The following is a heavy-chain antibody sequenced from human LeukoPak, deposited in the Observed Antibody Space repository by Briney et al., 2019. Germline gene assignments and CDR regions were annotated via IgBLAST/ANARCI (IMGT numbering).Heavy chain of an antibody. J-gene: IGHJ4*02. D-gene: IGHD6-19*01. CDR1: GFTVSSNY. CDR3: ARDGSGWYYFDY. Sequence: GGSLRLSCAASGFTVSSNYMSWVRQAPGKGLEWVSVIYSGGSTYYADSVKGRFTISRDNSKNTLYLQMNSLRAENTAVYYCARDGSGWYYFDYWGQGTLVTVSS. CDR2: IYSGGST. V-gene: IGHV3-66*01.